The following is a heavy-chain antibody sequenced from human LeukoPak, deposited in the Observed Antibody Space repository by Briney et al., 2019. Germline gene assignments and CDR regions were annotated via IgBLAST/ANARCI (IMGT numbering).Heavy chain of an antibody. Sequence: SETLSLTCAVYGGSFTVYYWTWIRQPPGKGREWIGEINHSGSTNHNPSLKSRVTISVDTSNQPFSLKLSSVPAADTAVYYCARGRAVTKYQGLIDYWGQGALVTVSS. CDR3: ARGRAVTKYQGLIDY. J-gene: IGHJ4*02. D-gene: IGHD4-17*01. CDR1: GGSFTVYY. CDR2: INHSGST. V-gene: IGHV4-34*01.